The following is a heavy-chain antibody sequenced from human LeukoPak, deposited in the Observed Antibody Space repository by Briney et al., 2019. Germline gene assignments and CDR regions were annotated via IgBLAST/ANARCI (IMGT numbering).Heavy chain of an antibody. CDR2: VYSTGST. CDR1: GGSISGYY. D-gene: IGHD3-22*01. Sequence: PSETLSLTCTVSGGSISGYYWSWLRQPPGKGLEWIGYVYSTGSTYYNPSLKSRVTISLDTSNKQFFLNLISVTAADTAMYYCARHYDPPSYYSNYFDSWGQGTLITVSS. CDR3: ARHYDPPSYYSNYFDS. J-gene: IGHJ4*02. V-gene: IGHV4-59*08.